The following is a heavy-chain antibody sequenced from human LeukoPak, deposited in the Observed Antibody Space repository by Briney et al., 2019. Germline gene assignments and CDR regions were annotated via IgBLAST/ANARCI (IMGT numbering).Heavy chain of an antibody. V-gene: IGHV4-59*08. CDR1: GGSISSYY. D-gene: IGHD3/OR15-3a*01. J-gene: IGHJ4*02. CDR3: ARLSPGSLDMFDY. Sequence: SETLSLTCTVSGGSISSYYWSWIRQPPGKGLEWTGYIYYSGSTNYNPSLKSRVTISVDTSKNQFSLKLSSVTAADTAVYYCARLSPGSLDMFDYWGQGTLVTVSS. CDR2: IYYSGST.